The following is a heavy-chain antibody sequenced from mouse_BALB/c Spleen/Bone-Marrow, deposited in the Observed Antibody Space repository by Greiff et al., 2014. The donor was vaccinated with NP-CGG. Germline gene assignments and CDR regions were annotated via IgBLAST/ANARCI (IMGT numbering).Heavy chain of an antibody. CDR1: GYTFTDYN. CDR2: IYPNNGGT. D-gene: IGHD1-1*02. Sequence: EVQLQQSGPELVKPGASVKISCKASGYTFTDYNMQWVKQSHGKSLEWIGYIYPNNGGTGYNQKFKSKATVTADNSSSTAYMELRSLTSEDSAVYYCARRGSPYYFDYWGQGTTLTVSS. V-gene: IGHV1S29*02. CDR3: ARRGSPYYFDY. J-gene: IGHJ2*01.